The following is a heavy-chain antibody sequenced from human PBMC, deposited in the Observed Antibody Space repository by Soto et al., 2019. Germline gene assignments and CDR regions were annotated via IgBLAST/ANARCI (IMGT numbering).Heavy chain of an antibody. Sequence: QLQLQESGPGLAKPSETLSLTCTVSGGSISSSSYYWGWIRQPPGKGLEWIGSIYYSGSTYYNLSLKSRVTISVDTSKNQFSLKLSSVTAADTAVYYCARLGCNGGSCSVLVAWGQGTLVTVSS. CDR1: GGSISSSSYY. CDR3: ARLGCNGGSCSVLVA. D-gene: IGHD2-15*01. CDR2: IYYSGST. J-gene: IGHJ5*02. V-gene: IGHV4-39*01.